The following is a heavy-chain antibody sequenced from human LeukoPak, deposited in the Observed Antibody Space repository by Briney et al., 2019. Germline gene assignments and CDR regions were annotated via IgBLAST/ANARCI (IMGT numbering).Heavy chain of an antibody. V-gene: IGHV4-39*06. CDR1: GGSIGSSNYY. CDR3: AKGLYDDILTGRPLDYFDY. CDR2: IYYSGNT. Sequence: SETLSLTCTVSGGSIGSSNYYWGWIRQPPGKGLEWIGSIYYSGNTYSNPSLKSRVTISVDRSKNQFPLKLSSVTAADTAMYYCAKGLYDDILTGRPLDYFDYWGQGTLVTVSS. D-gene: IGHD3-9*01. J-gene: IGHJ4*02.